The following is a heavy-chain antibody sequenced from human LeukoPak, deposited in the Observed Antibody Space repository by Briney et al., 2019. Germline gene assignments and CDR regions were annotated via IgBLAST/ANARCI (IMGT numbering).Heavy chain of an antibody. CDR3: AKEGDEFRGYLDV. CDR2: IHNDGTQR. V-gene: IGHV3-33*06. CDR1: GFTFGRLG. D-gene: IGHD3-16*01. Sequence: PGRSLTLSCAASGFTFGRLGMQWVRQAPGKGLEWVAVIHNDGTQRQYADSVKGRFTISKDNSQNTLYLQMNNLSDDDTAVYYCAKEGDEFRGYLDVWGKGTTVTVSS. J-gene: IGHJ6*03.